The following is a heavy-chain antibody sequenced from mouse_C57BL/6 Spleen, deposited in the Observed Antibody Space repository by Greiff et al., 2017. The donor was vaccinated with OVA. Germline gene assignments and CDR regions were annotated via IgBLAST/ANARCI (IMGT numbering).Heavy chain of an antibody. CDR3: TRDHSVVVHWYFDV. CDR2: ISSGGDYI. D-gene: IGHD1-1*01. CDR1: GFTFSSYA. J-gene: IGHJ1*03. V-gene: IGHV5-9-1*02. Sequence: EVMLVESGEGLVKPGGSLKLSCAASGFTFSSYAMSWVRQTPEKRLEWVAYISSGGDYIYYADTVKGRFTISRDNARNTLYLQMSSLKSEDTAMYYCTRDHSVVVHWYFDVWGTGTTVTVSS.